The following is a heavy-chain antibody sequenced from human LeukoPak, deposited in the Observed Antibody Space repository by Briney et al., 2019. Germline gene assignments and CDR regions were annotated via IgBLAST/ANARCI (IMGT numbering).Heavy chain of an antibody. CDR3: ARVNTVMATFDY. D-gene: IGHD4-11*01. Sequence: PSETLSLTCTVSGYSISSAYYGGWIRQPPGKGLEWIATTSHSGSTYYNPSLKSRVTISADTSQNQHSLKLSSVAAADTAVYYCARVNTVMATFDYWGQGTPVTVSS. CDR1: GYSISSAYY. J-gene: IGHJ4*02. CDR2: TSHSGST. V-gene: IGHV4-38-2*02.